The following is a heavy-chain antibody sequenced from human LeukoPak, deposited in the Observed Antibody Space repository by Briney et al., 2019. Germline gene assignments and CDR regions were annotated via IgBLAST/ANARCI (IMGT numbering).Heavy chain of an antibody. CDR3: AKDKVLPRYCSSTSCSFFDY. V-gene: IGHV3-30*02. CDR2: IRYDGSNK. CDR1: GFTFSSYG. D-gene: IGHD2-2*01. Sequence: GGSLRPSCAASGFTFSSYGMHWVRQAPGKGLEWVAFIRYDGSNKYYADSVKGRFTISRDNSKNTLYLQMNSLRAEDTAVYYCAKDKVLPRYCSSTSCSFFDYWGQGTLVTVSS. J-gene: IGHJ4*02.